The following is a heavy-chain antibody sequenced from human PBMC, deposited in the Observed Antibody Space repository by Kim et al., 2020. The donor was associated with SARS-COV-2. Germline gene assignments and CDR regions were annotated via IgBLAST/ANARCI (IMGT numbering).Heavy chain of an antibody. CDR1: GYSFTTYY. Sequence: ASVKVSCKASGYSFTTYYMNWVRQAPGQGLEWMGMSNPSDGHTKYAQQFQGRVTMTRDTSTSTFYMELSSLRSEDTAVYYCARDSSSSGNYFDYWGQGTL. J-gene: IGHJ4*02. CDR3: ARDSSSSGNYFDY. CDR2: SNPSDGHT. V-gene: IGHV1-46*01. D-gene: IGHD6-6*01.